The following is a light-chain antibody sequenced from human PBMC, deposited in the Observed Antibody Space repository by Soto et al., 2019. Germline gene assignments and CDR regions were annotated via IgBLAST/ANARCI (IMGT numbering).Light chain of an antibody. CDR1: QSVSSSY. V-gene: IGKV3-20*01. Sequence: EIVLTQSPGTLSLSPGERVTLSCRTSQSVSSSYLAWYQQKPGQAPRLLIYGASNRATGIHDRFSGSGSGTGFTLTISRLEPEDFAVYYCQQFSGSPSMYTFGQGTKLEIK. J-gene: IGKJ2*01. CDR2: GAS. CDR3: QQFSGSPSMYT.